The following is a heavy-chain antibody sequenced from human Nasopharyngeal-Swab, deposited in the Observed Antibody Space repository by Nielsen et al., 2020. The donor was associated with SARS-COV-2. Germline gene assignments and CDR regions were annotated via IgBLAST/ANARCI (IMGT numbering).Heavy chain of an antibody. D-gene: IGHD3-3*01. CDR2: INPSGGST. Sequence: ASVKVSCKASGYTFTSYYMHWVRQAPGQGLEGMGIINPSGGSTSYAQKFQGRVTMTRDTSTSTVYMELSSLRSEDTAVYYCARATYYDFWSGYYTALGGMDVWGQGTTVTVSS. CDR3: ARATYYDFWSGYYTALGGMDV. J-gene: IGHJ6*02. V-gene: IGHV1-46*01. CDR1: GYTFTSYY.